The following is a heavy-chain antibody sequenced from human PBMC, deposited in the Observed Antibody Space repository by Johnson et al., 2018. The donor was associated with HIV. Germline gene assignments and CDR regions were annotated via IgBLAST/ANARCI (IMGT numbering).Heavy chain of an antibody. V-gene: IGHV3-30*02. CDR2: IRYDGSNK. J-gene: IGHJ3*02. CDR3: ARDLTEYSSSADAFDI. D-gene: IGHD6-6*01. CDR1: GFTFDDYG. Sequence: QVQLVESGGGVVQPGGSLRLSCAAAGFTFDDYGMSWVRQAPGKGLEWVAFIRYDGSNKYYADSVKGRFTISRDNSKNTLYLQMNSLRAEDTAVYYCARDLTEYSSSADAFDIWGQGTMVTVSS.